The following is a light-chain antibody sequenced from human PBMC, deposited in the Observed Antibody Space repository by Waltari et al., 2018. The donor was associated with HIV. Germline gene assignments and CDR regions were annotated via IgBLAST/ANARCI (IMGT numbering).Light chain of an antibody. Sequence: DIQMTQSPSSLSASVGDRVTITCQASQDISNYLNWYQQKPGKAPKLLIYDASNLEIGVPSRFSGSGSGTDFSFTIDSLQPEDIATYYCQQYNSLSFTFGPGTKLEI. CDR2: DAS. CDR3: QQYNSLSFT. CDR1: QDISNY. J-gene: IGKJ3*01. V-gene: IGKV1-33*01.